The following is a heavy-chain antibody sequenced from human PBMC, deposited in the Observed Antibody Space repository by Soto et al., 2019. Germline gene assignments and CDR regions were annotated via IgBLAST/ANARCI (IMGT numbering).Heavy chain of an antibody. V-gene: IGHV1-3*01. CDR1: GYTFTSYG. CDR3: ARVGVGGRYYYYMDV. J-gene: IGHJ6*03. D-gene: IGHD3-10*01. CDR2: INAGNGNT. Sequence: ASVKVSCKASGYTFTSYGISWVRQAPGQRLEWMGWINAGNGNTKYSQKFQGRVTITRDTSASTAYMELSSLRSEDTAVYYCARVGVGGRYYYYMDVWGKGTTVTVSS.